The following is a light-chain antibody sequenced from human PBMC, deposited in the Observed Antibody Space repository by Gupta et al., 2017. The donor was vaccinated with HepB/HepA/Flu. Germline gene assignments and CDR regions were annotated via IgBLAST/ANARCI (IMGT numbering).Light chain of an antibody. V-gene: IGKV1-27*01. Sequence: DIQMTQSPSSLSAFVGDRVTTTCRASQGINNYLAWYQQKPGKVPKLLIYAASTWQSGVPSRFSGSGYGTDLTLTISSRQPEDVATYYCQEYSSAPPWTFGPGTKVEIK. CDR1: QGINNY. J-gene: IGKJ1*01. CDR2: AAS. CDR3: QEYSSAPPWT.